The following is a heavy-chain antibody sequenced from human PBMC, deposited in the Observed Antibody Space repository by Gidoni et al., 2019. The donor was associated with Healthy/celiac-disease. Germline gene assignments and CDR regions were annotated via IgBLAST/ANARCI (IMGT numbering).Heavy chain of an antibody. J-gene: IGHJ6*02. CDR1: GGSISSSSYY. Sequence: QLQLQESGPGLVKPSETLSLTCTVSGGSISSSSYYWGWIRQPPGKGLEWIGSSYYSGSTYYNPALKSRVTISVDTSKNQFSLKLSSVTAADTAVYYCALEEVAGKVDYYYYGMDVWGQGTTVTVSS. CDR2: SYYSGST. CDR3: ALEEVAGKVDYYYYGMDV. V-gene: IGHV4-39*01. D-gene: IGHD6-19*01.